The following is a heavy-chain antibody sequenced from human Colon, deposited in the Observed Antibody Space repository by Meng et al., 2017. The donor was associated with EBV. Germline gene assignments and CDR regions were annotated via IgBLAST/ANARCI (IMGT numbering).Heavy chain of an antibody. Sequence: QLQLQESGPGLVKPSEPLYLTCIVSGASVSETNHFWGWVRQAPGKGLEWVGSINSNWNTYSNPSLTSRVTMSLDTSKNQFSLKLSSVTAADTAVYYCVRVRGDFDYWGQGTLVTVSS. CDR2: INSNWNT. CDR3: VRVRGDFDY. D-gene: IGHD3-16*01. V-gene: IGHV4-39*07. J-gene: IGHJ4*02. CDR1: GASVSETNHF.